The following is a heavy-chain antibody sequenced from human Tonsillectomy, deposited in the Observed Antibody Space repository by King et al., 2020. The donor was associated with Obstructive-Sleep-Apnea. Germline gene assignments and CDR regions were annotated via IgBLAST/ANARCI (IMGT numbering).Heavy chain of an antibody. CDR3: ASGLSRAKFDY. Sequence: QLQESGPGLLKPSGTLSLTCAVSGCSLSSSNWWSWVRQPPGKGLEWIMEIYHSGSTNFNPSLKSRITMSVDKSKNQVSLKLSSVTAADTAVFYFASGLSRAKFDYWRQGPPVTVPS. CDR1: GCSLSSSNW. J-gene: IGHJ4*02. CDR2: IYHSGST. V-gene: IGHV4-4*02.